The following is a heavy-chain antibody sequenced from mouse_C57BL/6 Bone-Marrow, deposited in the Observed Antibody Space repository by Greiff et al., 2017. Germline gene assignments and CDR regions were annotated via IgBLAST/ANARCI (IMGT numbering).Heavy chain of an antibody. J-gene: IGHJ2*01. V-gene: IGHV1-69*01. D-gene: IGHD1-1*01. CDR3: ARDYGSSGDFDY. CDR1: GYTFTSYR. CDR2: IDPSDSYP. Sequence: VQLQQPGAELVMPGASVKLSCKASGYTFTSYRMHWVKQRPGQGLEWIGEIDPSDSYPNYNQKFKGKSTLTVDKSSSTAYMQLSSLTSEDSAVYYCARDYGSSGDFDYWGQGTTLTVSS.